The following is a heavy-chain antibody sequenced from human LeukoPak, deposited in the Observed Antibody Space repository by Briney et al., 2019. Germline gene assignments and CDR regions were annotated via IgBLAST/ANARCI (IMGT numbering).Heavy chain of an antibody. CDR1: GFTFSTYN. Sequence: GGSLRLSCAASGFTFSTYNMNWVRQAPGKGLEWVSYISSSSSTIYYADSVKGRFTISRDNSKNTLYLQMNSLRAEDTAVYYCVRDFNSPGDYATVDAFDIWGQGTMVTVSS. D-gene: IGHD4-17*01. V-gene: IGHV3-48*01. CDR3: VRDFNSPGDYATVDAFDI. J-gene: IGHJ3*02. CDR2: ISSSSSTI.